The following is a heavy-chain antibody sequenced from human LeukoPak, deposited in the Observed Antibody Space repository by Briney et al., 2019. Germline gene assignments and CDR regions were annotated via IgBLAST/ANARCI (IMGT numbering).Heavy chain of an antibody. CDR3: ARGAPYFFDY. V-gene: IGHV4-59*08. CDR2: IYYSGST. Sequence: SETLSLTCTVSGGSISSYYWSWIRQPPGKGLEWIGYIYYSGSTYYNPSLKSRVTISVDTSKNQFSLKVSSVTAADTAVYYCARGAPYFFDYWGQGTLVTVSS. J-gene: IGHJ4*02. CDR1: GGSISSYY.